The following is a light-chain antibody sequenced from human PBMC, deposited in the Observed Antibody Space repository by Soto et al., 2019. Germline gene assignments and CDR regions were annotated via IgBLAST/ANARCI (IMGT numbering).Light chain of an antibody. CDR1: SSNIGSHI. CDR3: AAWDDSLNGVV. V-gene: IGLV1-44*01. Sequence: QSVLTQPPSASGTPGQMVTISCSGSSSNIGSHIVNWYQQLPGTAPKLLIYSNNQWPSGVPDRFSGSKSGTSASLVISGLQSEDEADYYCAAWDDSLNGVVFGGGTKLTVL. J-gene: IGLJ3*02. CDR2: SNN.